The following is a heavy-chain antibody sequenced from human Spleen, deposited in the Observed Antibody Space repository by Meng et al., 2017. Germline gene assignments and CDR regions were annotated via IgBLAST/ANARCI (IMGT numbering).Heavy chain of an antibody. CDR2: IKTDGTVT. CDR3: VRHLGD. J-gene: IGHJ4*02. CDR1: GFTFSNSW. V-gene: IGHV3-74*01. Sequence: EVQLVESGGGLVQPGGSLTLSCTASGFTFSNSWMHWVRQAPGKGLVWVAEIKTDGTVTNYADSVRGRLTISRDNAQNTVYLQMNSLRVEDTAVYYCVRHLGDWGQGTLVTVSS. D-gene: IGHD3-16*01.